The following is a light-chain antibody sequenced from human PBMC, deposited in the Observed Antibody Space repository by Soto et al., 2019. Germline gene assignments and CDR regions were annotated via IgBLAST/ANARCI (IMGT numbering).Light chain of an antibody. CDR3: QQYNSGPWT. Sequence: DIQMNQSPSTLSASVGDPVTIICRASQSINRWLAWYQQKPGIAPKLLMSAASSLESGVPSRFSGSGSGTEFTLTISSLQPDDFATYYCQQYNSGPWTFGQGTRVEIK. V-gene: IGKV1-5*03. CDR2: AAS. J-gene: IGKJ1*01. CDR1: QSINRW.